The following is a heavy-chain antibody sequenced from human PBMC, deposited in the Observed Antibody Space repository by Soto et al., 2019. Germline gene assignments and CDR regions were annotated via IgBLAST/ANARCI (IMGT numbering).Heavy chain of an antibody. D-gene: IGHD2-2*01. CDR3: ASKGGDIVVVPAAHGHYYVMDV. CDR2: IYLGGSI. CDR1: GASISSYY. J-gene: IGHJ6*02. V-gene: IGHV4-59*01. Sequence: SETLSLTCSVSGASISSYYYTWIRQTPGKGLEWIGYIYLGGSINYNPSFKSRVIISVDTSKNQFSVRLSSVTAADTAVYYCASKGGDIVVVPAAHGHYYVMDVCGQRTSVIVSS.